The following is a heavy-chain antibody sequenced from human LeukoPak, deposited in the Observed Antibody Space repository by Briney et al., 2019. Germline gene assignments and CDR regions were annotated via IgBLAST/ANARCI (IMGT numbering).Heavy chain of an antibody. V-gene: IGHV3-23*01. Sequence: GGSLRLSCAASGFTFSSYAMSWVRQAPGKGLEWVSAISSSGGSTYYADSVKGRFTISRDNSKNTLYLQMNSLRAEDTAVYYCARSYYLSNFDYWGQGTLVTVSS. D-gene: IGHD3-10*01. J-gene: IGHJ4*02. CDR3: ARSYYLSNFDY. CDR1: GFTFSSYA. CDR2: ISSSGGST.